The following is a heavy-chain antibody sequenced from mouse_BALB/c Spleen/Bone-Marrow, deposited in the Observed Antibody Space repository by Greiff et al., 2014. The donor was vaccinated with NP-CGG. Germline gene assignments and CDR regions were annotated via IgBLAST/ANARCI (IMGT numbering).Heavy chain of an antibody. Sequence: VQLKESGPELVKPGTSVKMSCKASGYTFTSYVMHWVKQKPGQGLEWIGYIIPYNDGTKYNEKFKGKATLTSDKSSSTAYMKLSSLTSEDSAVYYCASHDGYYVGWYFDVWGAGTTVTVSS. V-gene: IGHV1-14*01. J-gene: IGHJ1*01. D-gene: IGHD2-3*01. CDR3: ASHDGYYVGWYFDV. CDR1: GYTFTSYV. CDR2: IIPYNDGT.